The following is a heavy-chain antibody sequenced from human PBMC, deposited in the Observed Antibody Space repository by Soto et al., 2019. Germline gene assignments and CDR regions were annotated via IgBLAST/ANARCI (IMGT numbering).Heavy chain of an antibody. Sequence: GGSLRLSCAASGFTFSSYWMSWVRQAPGKGLEWVANIKQDGSEKYYVDSVKGRFTISRDNAKNSLYLQMNSLRAEDTAVYYCARSQLEPLAPFDYWGQGTLVTVSS. CDR3: ARSQLEPLAPFDY. J-gene: IGHJ4*02. D-gene: IGHD1-1*01. V-gene: IGHV3-7*05. CDR1: GFTFSSYW. CDR2: IKQDGSEK.